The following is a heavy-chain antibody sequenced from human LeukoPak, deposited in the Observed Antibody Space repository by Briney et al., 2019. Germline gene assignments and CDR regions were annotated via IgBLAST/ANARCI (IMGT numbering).Heavy chain of an antibody. CDR3: XXXGVRFLECSPHYFDY. V-gene: IGHV3-21*06. D-gene: IGHD3-3*01. J-gene: IGHJ4*02. CDR1: GFTFSSYS. Sequence: GXSLRXSCAASGFTFSSYSMNWVRQAPGKGLEWVSCMRSGSSNIYYADSVKGRFTISRDNAKNSLYLQMSSLRAEDTAVYYCXXXGVRFLECSPHYFDYWGQGTLVTVSS. CDR2: MRSGSSNI.